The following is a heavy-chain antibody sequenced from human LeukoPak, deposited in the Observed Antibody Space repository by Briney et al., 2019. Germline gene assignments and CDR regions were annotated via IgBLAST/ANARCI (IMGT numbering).Heavy chain of an antibody. Sequence: PGGSLRLSCAASGFTFSSYSMNWVRQAPGKGLEWVSSISSSSSYIYYADSVKGRFTISRDNAKNSLYLQMNSLRAEDTAVYYCARGPYCGGDCYYNWFDPWGQGTLVTVSS. CDR3: ARGPYCGGDCYYNWFDP. CDR2: ISSSSSYI. V-gene: IGHV3-21*01. D-gene: IGHD2-21*02. J-gene: IGHJ5*02. CDR1: GFTFSSYS.